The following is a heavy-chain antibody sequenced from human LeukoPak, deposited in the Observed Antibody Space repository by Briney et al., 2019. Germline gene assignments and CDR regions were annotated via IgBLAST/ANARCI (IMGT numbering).Heavy chain of an antibody. Sequence: ASVKVSRKASGYTFTGYYMHWVRQAPGQGLEWMGWINPNSGGTNYAQKFQGRVTMTRDTSISTAYMELSRLRSDDTAVYYCARDLSPRYDFWSGYYPRGYWGQGTLVTVSS. V-gene: IGHV1-2*02. CDR2: INPNSGGT. D-gene: IGHD3-3*01. J-gene: IGHJ4*02. CDR1: GYTFTGYY. CDR3: ARDLSPRYDFWSGYYPRGY.